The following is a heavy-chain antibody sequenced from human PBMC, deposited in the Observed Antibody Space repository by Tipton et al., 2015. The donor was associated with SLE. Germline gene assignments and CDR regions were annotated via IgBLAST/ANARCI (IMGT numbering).Heavy chain of an antibody. CDR3: ARERGDYGDYFDY. CDR1: GGSISSHY. Sequence: LRLSCTVSGGSISSHYWSWIRQPPGKGLEWIGYIYYSGSTNYNPSLKSRVTISVDTSKNQFSLKLSSVTAAETAVYYCARERGDYGDYFDYWGQGTLVTVSS. D-gene: IGHD4-17*01. CDR2: IYYSGST. V-gene: IGHV4-4*08. J-gene: IGHJ4*02.